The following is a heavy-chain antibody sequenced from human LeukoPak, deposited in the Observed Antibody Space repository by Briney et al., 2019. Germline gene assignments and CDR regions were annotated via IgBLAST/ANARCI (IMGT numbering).Heavy chain of an antibody. CDR3: ARVERWLQPFDY. J-gene: IGHJ4*02. CDR2: IYYSGST. Sequence: PETLSLTCTVSGGSISSYYWSWIRQPPGKGLEWIGYIYYSGSTNYNPSLKSRVTISVDTSKNQFSLKLSSVTAADTAVYYCARVERWLQPFDYWGQGTLVTVSS. CDR1: GGSISSYY. D-gene: IGHD5-24*01. V-gene: IGHV4-59*08.